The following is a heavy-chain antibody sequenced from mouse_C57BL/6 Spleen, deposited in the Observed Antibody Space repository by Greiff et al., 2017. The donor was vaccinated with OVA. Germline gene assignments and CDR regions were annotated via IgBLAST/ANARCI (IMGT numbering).Heavy chain of an antibody. V-gene: IGHV5-17*01. D-gene: IGHD2-4*01. CDR3: ARVYDYDGAWFAY. Sequence: EVKLVESGGGLVKPGGSLKLSCAASGFTFSDYGMHWVRQAPEKGLEWVAYISSGSSTIYYADTVKGRFTISRDNAKNTLFLQMTSLRSEDTAMYYCARVYDYDGAWFAYWGQGTLVTVSA. CDR1: GFTFSDYG. J-gene: IGHJ3*01. CDR2: ISSGSSTI.